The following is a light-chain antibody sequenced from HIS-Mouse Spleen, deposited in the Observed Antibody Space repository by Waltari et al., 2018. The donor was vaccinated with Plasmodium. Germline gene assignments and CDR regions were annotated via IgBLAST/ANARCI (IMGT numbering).Light chain of an antibody. CDR1: RSDVGGSTY. CDR2: EVS. CDR3: SSYAGSNNLV. Sequence: QSALTQPPSASGSPGQSVPISCTGTRSDVGGSTYVPWYQQHPGKAPKLMIYEVSKRPSGVPDRFSGSKSGNTASLTVSGLQAEDEADYYCSSYAGSNNLVFGGGTKLTVL. V-gene: IGLV2-8*01. J-gene: IGLJ2*01.